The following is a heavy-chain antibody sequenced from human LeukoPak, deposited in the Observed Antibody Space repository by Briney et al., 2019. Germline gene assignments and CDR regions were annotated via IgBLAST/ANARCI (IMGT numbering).Heavy chain of an antibody. CDR1: GFTFSSYW. CDR3: ARDGPEYYYGSGSYYEVPWFDP. V-gene: IGHV3-74*01. Sequence: PGGSLRLSCAASGFTFSSYWMHWVRQAPGKGLVWVSCINGDGGRTNYADSVKGRFTISRDNAKNSLYLQMNSLRAEDTALYHCARDGPEYYYGSGSYYEVPWFDPWGQGTLVTVS. CDR2: INGDGGRT. D-gene: IGHD3-10*01. J-gene: IGHJ5*02.